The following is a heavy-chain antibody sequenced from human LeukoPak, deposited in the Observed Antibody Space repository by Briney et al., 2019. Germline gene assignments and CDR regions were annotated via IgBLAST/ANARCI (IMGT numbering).Heavy chain of an antibody. D-gene: IGHD3-22*01. J-gene: IGHJ4*02. Sequence: ASVKVSCKASGYSFSGFYMHWVRQAPGQGLEWMGWIIPNTGGTNYAQKFQGRVTMTRDTTISTAYMELSSLRSDDTAVYYCAREWLIVATGTGHLDYWGQGTLVTVSS. CDR3: AREWLIVATGTGHLDY. CDR2: IIPNTGGT. CDR1: GYSFSGFY. V-gene: IGHV1-2*02.